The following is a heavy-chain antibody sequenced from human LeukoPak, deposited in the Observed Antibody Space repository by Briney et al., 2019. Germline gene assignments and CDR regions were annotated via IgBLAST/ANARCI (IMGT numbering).Heavy chain of an antibody. J-gene: IGHJ4*02. CDR3: ATDLHHYGDYVFSDY. V-gene: IGHV1-18*01. CDR2: ISAYNGNT. D-gene: IGHD4-17*01. Sequence: ASVKVSCKASGYTFTSYGISWVRQAPGQGLEWMGWISAYNGNTNYAQKLQGRVTMTEDTSTDTAYMELSSLRSEDTAVYYCATDLHHYGDYVFSDYWGQGTLVTVSS. CDR1: GYTFTSYG.